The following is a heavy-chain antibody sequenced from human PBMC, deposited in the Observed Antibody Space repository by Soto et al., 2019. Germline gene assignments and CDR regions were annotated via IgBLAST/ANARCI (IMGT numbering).Heavy chain of an antibody. CDR3: ARVPVVVVAATPENYYYMDV. J-gene: IGHJ6*03. Sequence: PGGSLRLSCAASGFTFSDYYMSWIRQAPEKGLEWVSYISSSGSTIYYADSVKGRFTISRDNAKNSLYLQMNSLRAEDTAVYYCARVPVVVVAATPENYYYMDVWGKGTTVTVSS. V-gene: IGHV3-11*04. CDR2: ISSSGSTI. D-gene: IGHD2-15*01. CDR1: GFTFSDYY.